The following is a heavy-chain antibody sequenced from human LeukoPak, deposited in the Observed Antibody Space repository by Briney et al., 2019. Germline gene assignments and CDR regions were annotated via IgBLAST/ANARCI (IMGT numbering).Heavy chain of an antibody. CDR3: AKQAGGSGSYYYY. CDR1: GFTFSNYA. Sequence: GGSLRLSCAASGFTFSNYAMTWVRQAPGKGLEWVSAISGSGGSTYYADSVKGRFTISRDNSKNTLYLQMSSLRAEDTAVYYCAKQAGGSGSYYYYWGQATLVTVSS. J-gene: IGHJ4*02. CDR2: ISGSGGST. V-gene: IGHV3-23*01. D-gene: IGHD3-10*01.